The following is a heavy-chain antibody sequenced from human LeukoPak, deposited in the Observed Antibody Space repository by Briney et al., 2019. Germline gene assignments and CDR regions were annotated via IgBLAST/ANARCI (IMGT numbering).Heavy chain of an antibody. CDR1: GFTFSSYA. CDR3: ARMNYVSTGWGAPFDD. D-gene: IGHD1-7*01. Sequence: PGGSLRLSCAASGFTFSSYAMSWVRQAPGKGLEWVSYISPSSTRIDYAASVRGRFTISRDSAKRSLFLQVNSLRAEDTAVYYCARMNYVSTGWGAPFDDWGQGTLVTVSS. V-gene: IGHV3-48*04. J-gene: IGHJ4*02. CDR2: ISPSSTRI.